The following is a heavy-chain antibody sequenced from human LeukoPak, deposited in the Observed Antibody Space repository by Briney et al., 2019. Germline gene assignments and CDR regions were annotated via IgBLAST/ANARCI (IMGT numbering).Heavy chain of an antibody. CDR3: ARESVAATRYYYYYGMDV. V-gene: IGHV6-1*01. CDR1: GDSVSSNSAA. Sequence: SQTLSLTCAISGDSVSSNSAAWNWIRQSPSRGLEWLGRTYYRSKWYNDYAVSVKSRITINPDTSENQFSLQLNSVTPEDTAVYYCARESVAATRYYYYYGMDVWGQGTTVTVSS. D-gene: IGHD2-15*01. CDR2: TYYRSKWYN. J-gene: IGHJ6*02.